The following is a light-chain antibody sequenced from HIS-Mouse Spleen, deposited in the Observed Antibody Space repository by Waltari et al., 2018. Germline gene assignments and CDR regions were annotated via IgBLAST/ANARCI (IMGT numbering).Light chain of an antibody. V-gene: IGLV2-23*01. CDR3: CSYAGSSTVV. J-gene: IGLJ2*01. CDR1: SSDVGSYNL. Sequence: QSALTQPASVSGSPGQSITISCTGTSSDVGSYNLVSWYQQHPGKAPKLMIYGGSKRPSGVSNRVSGSKSGNTASLTISGRQAEDEADYYCCSYAGSSTVVFGGGTKLTVL. CDR2: GGS.